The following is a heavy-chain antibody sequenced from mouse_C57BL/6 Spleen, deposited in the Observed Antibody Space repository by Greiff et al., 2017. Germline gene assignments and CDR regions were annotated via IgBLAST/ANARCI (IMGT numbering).Heavy chain of an antibody. Sequence: QLQQSGAELVRPGASVKLSCTASGFNIKDDYMHWVKQRPEQGLEWIGWIDPENGDTEYASKFQGKATITADTSSNTAYLQLSSLTSEDTAVYYCTTNYYGSSYSAMGYWGQGTSVTVSS. CDR1: GFNIKDDY. CDR3: TTNYYGSSYSAMGY. CDR2: IDPENGDT. D-gene: IGHD1-1*01. V-gene: IGHV14-4*01. J-gene: IGHJ4*01.